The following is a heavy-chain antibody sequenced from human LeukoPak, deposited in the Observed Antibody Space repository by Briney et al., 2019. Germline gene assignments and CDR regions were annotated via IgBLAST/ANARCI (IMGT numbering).Heavy chain of an antibody. V-gene: IGHV3-21*01. D-gene: IGHD3-10*01. CDR1: GFTFSSCS. Sequence: GGSLRLSCAASGFTFSSCSINWVRQAPGKGLEWISSISSGSSYIYYAESVKGRFTISRDNTKNSLYLQMNNLRAEDMAVYYCARGGSGRTEDDVFDIWGQGTMVTVSS. J-gene: IGHJ3*02. CDR3: ARGGSGRTEDDVFDI. CDR2: ISSGSSYI.